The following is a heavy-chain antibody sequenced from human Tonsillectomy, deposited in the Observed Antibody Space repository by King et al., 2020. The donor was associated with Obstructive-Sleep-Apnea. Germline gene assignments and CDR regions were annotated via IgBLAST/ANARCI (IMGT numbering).Heavy chain of an antibody. CDR1: GYTFTSYY. CDR2: INPSGGST. Sequence: VQLVQSGAEVKKPGASVKVSCKASGYTFTSYYMHWVRQAPGQGLEWMGIINPSGGSTSYAQKFQGRVTMTRDTSTSTVYMELSSLRSEDTAVYYCARAPNKYGDRHKFDYWGQGTLVTVSS. V-gene: IGHV1-46*01. CDR3: ARAPNKYGDRHKFDY. D-gene: IGHD4-17*01. J-gene: IGHJ4*02.